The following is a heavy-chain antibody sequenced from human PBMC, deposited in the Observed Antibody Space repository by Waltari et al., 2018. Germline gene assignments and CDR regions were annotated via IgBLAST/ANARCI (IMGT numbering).Heavy chain of an antibody. V-gene: IGHV4-39*01. D-gene: IGHD6-13*01. CDR3: ARPGHNIGSLDVPAASAYYFDH. Sequence: QLLLQESGPGLVKPSGTLSLSCTVSGGPISGSSQYWAWLPQSPGKDLGGIGDLPSTGKDREWIGSIQYSGKTYYNPSLKSRVVISVDTANNQISLNLRSVTAADTAKYYCARPGHNIGSLDVPAASAYYFDHWGQGALVSVSS. CDR2: IQYSGKT. J-gene: IGHJ4*02. CDR1: GGPISGSSQY.